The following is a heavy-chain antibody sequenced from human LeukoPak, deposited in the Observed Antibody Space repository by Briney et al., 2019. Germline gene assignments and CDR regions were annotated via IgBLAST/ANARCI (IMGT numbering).Heavy chain of an antibody. J-gene: IGHJ4*02. CDR3: ARTFGSILTGYSRGAYYFGC. CDR2: INHSGST. Sequence: RTSETLSLTCAVYGGSFSGYYWSWIRQPPGKGLEWIGEINHSGSTNYNPSLKSRVTISVDTSKNQFSLKLSSVPPADTAVYDYARTFGSILTGYSRGAYYFGCWGRGTMVTVS. V-gene: IGHV4-34*01. D-gene: IGHD3-9*01. CDR1: GGSFSGYY.